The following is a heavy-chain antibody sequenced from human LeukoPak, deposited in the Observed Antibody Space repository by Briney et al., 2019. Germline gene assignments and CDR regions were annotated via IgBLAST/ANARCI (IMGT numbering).Heavy chain of an antibody. D-gene: IGHD6-6*01. CDR3: AKSPIIAARSLFDY. CDR1: GFTFSSYV. J-gene: IGHJ4*02. Sequence: GGSLRPSCAASGFTFSSYVMSWVRQAPGKGLEWVSGISGSGGSTYYADSVKGRFTISRDNSKNTLYLQMTSLRAEDTAVYYCAKSPIIAARSLFDYWGQGTLATVSS. CDR2: ISGSGGST. V-gene: IGHV3-23*01.